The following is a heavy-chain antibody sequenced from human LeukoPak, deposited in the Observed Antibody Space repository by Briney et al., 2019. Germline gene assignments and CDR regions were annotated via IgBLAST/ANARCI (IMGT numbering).Heavy chain of an antibody. D-gene: IGHD2-2*01. Sequence: GGSLRLSCAASGFPFSTYGMNWVRQAPGKGVEWVSLISGSGGSTYYTDSVKGRFTISRDNAKNSLYLQMNSLRAEDTAVYYCARTMEVVPAARDAFDIWGQGTMVTVSS. J-gene: IGHJ3*02. CDR3: ARTMEVVPAARDAFDI. CDR2: ISGSGGST. V-gene: IGHV3-48*01. CDR1: GFPFSTYG.